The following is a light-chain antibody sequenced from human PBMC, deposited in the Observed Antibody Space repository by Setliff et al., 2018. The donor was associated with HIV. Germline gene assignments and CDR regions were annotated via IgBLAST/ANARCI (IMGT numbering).Light chain of an antibody. V-gene: IGLV2-8*01. CDR3: SSFAGSNSFV. Sequence: QSVLTQPPSASGSPGQSITISCTGASSDVGGYNYVSWYQHHPGKAPKLMIYEVDERPSGVPDRFSGSKSGNTASLTVSGLRAGDEADYFCSSFAGSNSFVFGTGTKGTVL. J-gene: IGLJ1*01. CDR1: SSDVGGYNY. CDR2: EVD.